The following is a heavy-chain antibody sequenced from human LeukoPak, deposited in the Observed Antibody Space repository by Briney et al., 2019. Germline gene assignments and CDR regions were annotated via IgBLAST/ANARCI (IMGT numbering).Heavy chain of an antibody. CDR1: GYPFTTWE. J-gene: IGHJ5*02. D-gene: IGHD1-14*01. Sequence: ASVKVSCKTSGYPFTTWEINWVRQAAGQGLEWMGWVHPNGGNTAYAQKFQGRVTMTRDTSISTAYMELSGLTSDDTAVYFCARGPRNDPWGQGALVTVSS. CDR3: ARGPRNDP. CDR2: VHPNGGNT. V-gene: IGHV1-8*01.